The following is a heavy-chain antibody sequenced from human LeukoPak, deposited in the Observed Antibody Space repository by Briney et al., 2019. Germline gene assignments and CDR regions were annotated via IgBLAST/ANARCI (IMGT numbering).Heavy chain of an antibody. CDR2: IKQDGSEK. Sequence: GGSLRLSCAASGFTFSSYWMSWVRQAPGKGLEWVANIKQDGSEKYYVGSVKGRFTISRDNAKNSLYLQMNSLRAEDTAVYYCARDSLRLGGLVDYWGQGTLVTVSS. CDR3: ARDSLRLGGLVDY. D-gene: IGHD3-16*01. CDR1: GFTFSSYW. V-gene: IGHV3-7*01. J-gene: IGHJ4*02.